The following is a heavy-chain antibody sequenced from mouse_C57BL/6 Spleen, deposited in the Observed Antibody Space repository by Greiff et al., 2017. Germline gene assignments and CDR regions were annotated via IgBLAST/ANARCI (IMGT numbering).Heavy chain of an antibody. V-gene: IGHV5-4*01. CDR3: AREGYYGNGFAY. D-gene: IGHD2-1*01. CDR1: GFTFSSYA. Sequence: EVKLVESGGGLVKPGGSLKLSCAASGFTFSSYAMSWVRQTPEKRLEWVATISDGGSYTYYPDNVKGRFTISRDNAKNNLYLQMSHLKSEDTAMYYCAREGYYGNGFAYWGQGTLVTVSA. CDR2: ISDGGSYT. J-gene: IGHJ3*01.